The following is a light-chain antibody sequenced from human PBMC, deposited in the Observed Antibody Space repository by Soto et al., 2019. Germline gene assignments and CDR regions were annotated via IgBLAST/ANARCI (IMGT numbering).Light chain of an antibody. Sequence: EIVLTQSPGTLSLSPGEIATLSCRASQSVSSSYLAWYQQTPGQAPRQLIDGASSRATGIPDRCSGSGSGTVCTLTMTRLEAEDFAVYYCQHYRTSFGGGTRVEIK. V-gene: IGKV3-20*01. CDR2: GAS. J-gene: IGKJ4*01. CDR3: QHYRTS. CDR1: QSVSSSY.